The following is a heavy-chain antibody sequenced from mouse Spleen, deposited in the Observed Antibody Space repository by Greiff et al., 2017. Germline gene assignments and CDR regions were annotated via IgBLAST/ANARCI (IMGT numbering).Heavy chain of an antibody. CDR3: TSQLDY. Sequence: QVQRQQSGAELVRPGASVTLSCKASGYTFTDYEMHWVKQTPVHGLEWIGAIDPETGGTAYNQKFKGKAILTADKSSSTAYMELRSLTSEDSAVYYCTSQLDYWGQGTTLTVSS. J-gene: IGHJ2*01. CDR2: IDPETGGT. V-gene: IGHV1-15*01. CDR1: GYTFTDYE.